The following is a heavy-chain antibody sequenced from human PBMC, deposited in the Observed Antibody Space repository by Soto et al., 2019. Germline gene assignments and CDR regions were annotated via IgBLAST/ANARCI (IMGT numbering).Heavy chain of an antibody. J-gene: IGHJ2*01. V-gene: IGHV3-11*05. CDR2: ISSSSSYT. Sequence: QVPLVESGGGLVQPGGSLRLSCAASGFTFSDYYMSWIRQAPGKGLEWVSYISSSSSYTNYADSVKGRFTISRDNAKNSLYLQMDSLRAEDTALYYCARTIAAAGGRRYFDLWGRGTLVTVSS. CDR1: GFTFSDYY. D-gene: IGHD6-13*01. CDR3: ARTIAAAGGRRYFDL.